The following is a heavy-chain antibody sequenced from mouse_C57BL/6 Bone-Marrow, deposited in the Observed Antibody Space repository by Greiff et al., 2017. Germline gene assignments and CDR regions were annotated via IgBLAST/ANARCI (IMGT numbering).Heavy chain of an antibody. D-gene: IGHD2-5*01. CDR1: GYTFTSYW. Sequence: QVQLQQPGAELVKPGASVKLSCKASGYTFTSYWMQWVKQRPGQGLEWIGEIDPSDSYANSNQKFKGKATLTVDTSSSTAYMQLSSLTSEDSAVYYCARSNYDYWGQGTTLTVSS. CDR3: ARSNYDY. CDR2: IDPSDSYA. V-gene: IGHV1-50*01. J-gene: IGHJ2*01.